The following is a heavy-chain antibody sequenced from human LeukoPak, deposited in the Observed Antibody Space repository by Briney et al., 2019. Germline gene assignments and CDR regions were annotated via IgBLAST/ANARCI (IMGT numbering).Heavy chain of an antibody. CDR2: IYHSGST. V-gene: IGHV4-30-2*01. J-gene: IGHJ4*02. D-gene: IGHD1-7*01. CDR1: GGSISSGGYS. Sequence: SSQTLSLTCAVSGGSISSGGYSWSWIRQPPGKGLEWIGYIYHSGSTYYNPSLKSRVTISVDTSKNQFSLKLSSVTAADTAVYYCARVVGARALIKADNWNYGRSGGNYGKVYFDYWGQGTLVTVSS. CDR3: ARVVGARALIKADNWNYGRSGGNYGKVYFDY.